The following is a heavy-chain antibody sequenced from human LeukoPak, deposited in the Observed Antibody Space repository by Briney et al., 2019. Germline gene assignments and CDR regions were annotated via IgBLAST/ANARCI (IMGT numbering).Heavy chain of an antibody. CDR2: IYYSGST. V-gene: IGHV4-31*03. Sequence: SETLSLTCTVSGGSISSGGYYWSWVRQHPGTGLEWIGYIYYSGSTYYNPSLKSRVTISVDTSKNQFSLKLSSVTAADTAMYYCARGGYSGYDLALDYWGQGTLVTVSS. D-gene: IGHD5-12*01. CDR1: GGSISSGGYY. J-gene: IGHJ4*02. CDR3: ARGGYSGYDLALDY.